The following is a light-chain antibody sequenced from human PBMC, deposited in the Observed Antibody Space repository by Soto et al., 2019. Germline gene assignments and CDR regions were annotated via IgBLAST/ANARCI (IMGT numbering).Light chain of an antibody. CDR1: QSVSSN. J-gene: IGKJ4*01. CDR3: QQYNNWPPFT. V-gene: IGKV3-15*01. CDR2: VAA. Sequence: EIVMTQSPATLSVSPGERATLSCRASQSVSSNLAWNQQKPGHAPRLLLYVAATRAPGIPARFSGSGSGTEFTLTISSVQYEDLAVFYCQQYNNWPPFTFGGGTKVEIK.